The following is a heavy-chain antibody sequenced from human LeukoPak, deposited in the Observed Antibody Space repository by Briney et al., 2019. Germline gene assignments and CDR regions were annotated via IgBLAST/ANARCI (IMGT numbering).Heavy chain of an antibody. CDR1: GGSISSYY. CDR2: IYYSGST. Sequence: TSETLSLTCTVSGGSISSYYWSWIRQPPGKGLEWIGYIYYSGSTNYNPSLKSRVTISVDTSKNQFSLKLSSVTAADTAVYYCARRRLEYYYGMDVWGQGTTVTVSS. CDR3: ARRRLEYYYGMDV. V-gene: IGHV4-59*08. J-gene: IGHJ6*02. D-gene: IGHD1-1*01.